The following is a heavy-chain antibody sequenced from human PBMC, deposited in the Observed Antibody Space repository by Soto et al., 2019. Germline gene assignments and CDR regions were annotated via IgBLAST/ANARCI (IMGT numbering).Heavy chain of an antibody. Sequence: GASVKVSCKASGYTFTSYGISWVRQAPGQGLEWMGWISAYNGNTNYAQKLQGRVTMTTDTSTSTAYMELRSLRSDGTAVYYCARPYYYDSSGGAFDIWGQGTMVTVSS. V-gene: IGHV1-18*04. CDR1: GYTFTSYG. D-gene: IGHD3-22*01. CDR3: ARPYYYDSSGGAFDI. CDR2: ISAYNGNT. J-gene: IGHJ3*02.